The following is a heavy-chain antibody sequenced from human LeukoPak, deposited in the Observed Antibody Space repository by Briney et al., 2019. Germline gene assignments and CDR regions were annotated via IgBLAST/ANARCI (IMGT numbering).Heavy chain of an antibody. V-gene: IGHV1-2*06. CDR2: INPNSGGT. D-gene: IGHD6-13*01. J-gene: IGHJ5*02. Sequence: ASVKVSCKASGYTFTGYYMHWVRQAPGQGLEGMGRINPNSGGTNYAQKFQGRVTMTRDTSISTAYMELSRLRSDDTAVYYCACVVGPRIAAAGNWCDPWGQGTLVTVSS. CDR3: ACVVGPRIAAAGNWCDP. CDR1: GYTFTGYY.